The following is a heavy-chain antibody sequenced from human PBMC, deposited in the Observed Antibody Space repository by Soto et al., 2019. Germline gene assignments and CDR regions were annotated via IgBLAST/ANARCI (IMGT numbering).Heavy chain of an antibody. CDR2: ISGSGGSA. J-gene: IGHJ4*02. CDR1: GFTFSSYA. Sequence: GGSLRVSCAASGFTFSSYAMSWVRQAPGKGLEWVSAISGSGGSAYYADSVKGRFTISRDNSKNTLYLQMNSLRAEDTAVYYCAKGGLWSRYPDYWGQGTLVTVSS. D-gene: IGHD2-21*01. CDR3: AKGGLWSRYPDY. V-gene: IGHV3-23*01.